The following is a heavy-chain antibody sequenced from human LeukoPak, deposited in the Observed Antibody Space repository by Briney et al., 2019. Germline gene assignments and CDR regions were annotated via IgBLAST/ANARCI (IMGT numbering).Heavy chain of an antibody. V-gene: IGHV4-30-2*01. CDR1: GGSISSGGYY. Sequence: PSQTLSLTCTVSGGSISSGGYYWSWIRQPPGKGLEWIGYIYHSGSTYYNPSLKSRVTISVDTSKNQFSLKLSSVTAADTAVYYCARDSPNSYYYYYMDVWGKGTTVTVSS. CDR3: ARDSPNSYYYYYMDV. D-gene: IGHD2/OR15-2a*01. CDR2: IYHSGST. J-gene: IGHJ6*03.